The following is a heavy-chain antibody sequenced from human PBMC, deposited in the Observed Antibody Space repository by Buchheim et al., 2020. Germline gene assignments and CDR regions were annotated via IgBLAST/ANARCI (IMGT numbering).Heavy chain of an antibody. J-gene: IGHJ4*02. V-gene: IGHV3-21*01. CDR1: GFSFSSYW. CDR2: ISSSSSYI. D-gene: IGHD3-22*01. Sequence: EVQLVESGGGLVQPGGSLRLSCAASGFSFSSYWMTWVRQAPGKGLEWVSSISSSSSYIYYADSVKGRFTISRDNAKNSLYLQMNSLRAEDTAVYYCAREGGYYYDSSGYYPCDYWGQGTL. CDR3: AREGGYYYDSSGYYPCDY.